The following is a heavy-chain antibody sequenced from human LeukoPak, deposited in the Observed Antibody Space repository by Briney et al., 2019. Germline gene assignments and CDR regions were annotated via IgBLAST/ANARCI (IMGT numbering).Heavy chain of an antibody. J-gene: IGHJ4*02. CDR1: GFTSSSYG. CDR3: ASGIVVVPALGDY. V-gene: IGHV3-30*03. D-gene: IGHD2-2*01. CDR2: ISFDGNNK. Sequence: TGGSLRLSSAASGFTSSSYGMHWVRQAPGKGLGWVAAISFDGNNKFYADSVKGRFTISRDNAKNSLYLQMNSLRAEDTAVYYCASGIVVVPALGDYWGQGTLVTVSS.